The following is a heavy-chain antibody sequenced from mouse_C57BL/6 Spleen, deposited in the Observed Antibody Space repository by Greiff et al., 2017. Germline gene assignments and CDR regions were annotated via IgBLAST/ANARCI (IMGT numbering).Heavy chain of an antibody. CDR2: IYPRSGNT. CDR3: AHYYGSSPCYWYFDV. D-gene: IGHD1-1*01. J-gene: IGHJ1*03. V-gene: IGHV1-81*01. Sequence: VQLQQSGAELARPGDSVKLSCKASGYTFTSYGISWVKQRTGQGLEWIGEIYPRSGNTYYNEKFKGKATLTADKSSSTAYMELRSLTSEDSAVYFCAHYYGSSPCYWYFDVWGTGTTVTVSS. CDR1: GYTFTSYG.